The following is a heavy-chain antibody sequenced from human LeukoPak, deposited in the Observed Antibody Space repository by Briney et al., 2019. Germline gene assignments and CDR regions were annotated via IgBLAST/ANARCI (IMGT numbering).Heavy chain of an antibody. V-gene: IGHV3-7*01. D-gene: IGHD3-16*01. CDR3: AKGDKMLTWRRTYNRFDP. CDR1: GFTFSRYW. J-gene: IGHJ5*02. Sequence: PGGSLRLSCTVSGFTFSRYWMSWVRQAPGKGLEWVANIKQDGSEKHYVDSVKGRFTISRDNSKNTLHLQMNSLRAEDTAVYFCAKGDKMLTWRRTYNRFDPWGQGTLVTVSS. CDR2: IKQDGSEK.